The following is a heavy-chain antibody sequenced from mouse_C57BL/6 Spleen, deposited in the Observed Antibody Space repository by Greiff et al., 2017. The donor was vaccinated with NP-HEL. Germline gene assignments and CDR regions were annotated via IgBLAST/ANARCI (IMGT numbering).Heavy chain of an antibody. J-gene: IGHJ4*01. CDR3: ARDHGSSYDAMDY. CDR1: GFTFSSYA. D-gene: IGHD1-1*01. CDR2: ISDGGSYT. V-gene: IGHV5-4*01. Sequence: EVKLQESGGGLVKPGGSLKLSCAASGFTFSSYAMSWVRQTPEKRLEWVATISDGGSYTYYPDNVKGRFTISRDNAKNNLYLQMSHLKSEDTAMYYCARDHGSSYDAMDYWGQGTSVTVSS.